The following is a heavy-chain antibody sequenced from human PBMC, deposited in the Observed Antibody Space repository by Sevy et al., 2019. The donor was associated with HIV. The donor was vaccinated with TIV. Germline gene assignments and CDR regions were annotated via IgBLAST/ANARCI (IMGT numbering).Heavy chain of an antibody. CDR3: ARRAGRDCSSTCCLHSDY. CDR1: GYSFTSYW. V-gene: IGHV5-51*01. D-gene: IGHD2-2*01. Sequence: GESLKISCKGSGYSFTSYWIGWVRQMPGKGLEWMGIIYPGDSDTRYSPSFQGQVTISADKSISTAYLQWSSLKASDTAMYYCARRAGRDCSSTCCLHSDYWGQGTLVTVSS. CDR2: IYPGDSDT. J-gene: IGHJ4*02.